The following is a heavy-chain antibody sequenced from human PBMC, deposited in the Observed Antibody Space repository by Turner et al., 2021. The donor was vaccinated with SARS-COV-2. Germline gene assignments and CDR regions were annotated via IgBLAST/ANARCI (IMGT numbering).Heavy chain of an antibody. CDR3: ARGDDPRKSGVV. CDR2: VHPYVTT. V-gene: IGHV4-34*01. D-gene: IGHD2-15*01. J-gene: IGHJ4*02. CDR1: GGSLSGYY. Sequence: QVQLQQWGTGPLKPSETLSLICAVNGGSLSGYYWTWLRQPPGKGLEWIGEVHPYVTTCYNPSLKSRVSMSVDTTKNQFSLKLNSVTAADTAFYYCARGDDPRKSGVVWGQGTLVTVSS.